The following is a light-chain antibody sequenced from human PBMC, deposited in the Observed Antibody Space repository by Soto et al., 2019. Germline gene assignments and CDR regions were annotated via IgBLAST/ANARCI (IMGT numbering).Light chain of an antibody. CDR2: DAS. CDR1: QSISNW. Sequence: DIRMTQSPSTLSASVGDRVTITCRASQSISNWLAWYQQKPGKAPKLLIYDASSLESGVPSRFSGSASGTEFTLTSSSLQPDDFATYYCQHYETYPITFGQGTRLEI. CDR3: QHYETYPIT. J-gene: IGKJ5*01. V-gene: IGKV1-5*01.